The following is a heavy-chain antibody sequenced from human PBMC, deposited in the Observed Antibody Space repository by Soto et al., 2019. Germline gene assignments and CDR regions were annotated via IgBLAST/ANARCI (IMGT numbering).Heavy chain of an antibody. Sequence: ASVKVSCKASGYTFTSYDIYWVRQATGQGLEWMGWMNPNTGNSGYAQKFQGRVTMTSDTSISTAHMELSSLRSDDTAVYYCTRDGDYHVSGTYGYFDYWGQGTLVTVSS. V-gene: IGHV1-8*01. CDR2: MNPNTGNS. D-gene: IGHD3-10*01. CDR1: GYTFTSYD. J-gene: IGHJ4*02. CDR3: TRDGDYHVSGTYGYFDY.